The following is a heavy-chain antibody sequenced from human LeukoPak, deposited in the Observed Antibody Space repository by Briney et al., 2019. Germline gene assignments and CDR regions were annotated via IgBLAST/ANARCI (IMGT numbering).Heavy chain of an antibody. J-gene: IGHJ5*02. CDR1: GYTLTELS. V-gene: IGHV1-24*01. D-gene: IGHD5-18*01. Sequence: AASVKVSCKVSGYTLTELSMHWVRQAPGKGLEWMGGFDPEDGETIYAQKFQGRVTMTEDTSTDTAYMELSSLRSEDTAVYYCVTAPVDTAGMYNWFDPWGQGILVTVSS. CDR3: VTAPVDTAGMYNWFDP. CDR2: FDPEDGET.